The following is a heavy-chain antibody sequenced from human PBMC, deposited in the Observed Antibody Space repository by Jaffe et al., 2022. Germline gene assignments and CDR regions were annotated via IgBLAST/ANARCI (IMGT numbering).Heavy chain of an antibody. CDR2: IRSKAYDATT. CDR3: TRDRGVNDYVGGSYRYDYNYYMDV. CDR1: GFTFGDYA. D-gene: IGHD3-16*02. J-gene: IGHJ6*03. V-gene: IGHV3-49*04. Sequence: EVQLVESGGGLLQPGRSLRLSCTGSGFTFGDYAMSWVRQAPGKGLEWVGFIRSKAYDATTEYAASVKGRFTISRDDSKSIAYLQMNSLRTEDTAVYYCTRDRGVNDYVGGSYRYDYNYYMDVWGKGTTVTVSS.